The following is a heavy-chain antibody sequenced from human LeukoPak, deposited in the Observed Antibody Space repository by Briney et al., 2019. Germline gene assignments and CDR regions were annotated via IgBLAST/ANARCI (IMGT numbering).Heavy chain of an antibody. CDR2: IYYSGST. CDR3: AKSGGDYSFDY. Sequence: SETLSLTCTVSGGSISSYYWSWIRQPPGKGLEWIGYIYYSGSTYYNPSLKSRVTISVDTSKNQFSLKLSSVTAADTAVYYCAKSGGDYSFDYWGQGTLVTVSS. CDR1: GGSISSYY. V-gene: IGHV4-59*12. J-gene: IGHJ4*02. D-gene: IGHD2-21*02.